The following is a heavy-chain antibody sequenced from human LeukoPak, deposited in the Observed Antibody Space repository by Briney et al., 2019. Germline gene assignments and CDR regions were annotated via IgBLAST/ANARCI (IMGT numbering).Heavy chain of an antibody. J-gene: IGHJ4*02. CDR1: GGSISSYY. D-gene: IGHD3-22*01. CDR2: IYTSGST. V-gene: IGHV4-4*08. CDR3: ARGPRNYDSSGYYLDYFDY. Sequence: SETLSLTCTVSGGSISSYYWSWIRQPPGKGLEWIGRIYTSGSTNYNPSLKSRVTISVDTSKNQFSLKLSSVTAADTAVYYCARGPRNYDSSGYYLDYFDYWGQGTLVTVSS.